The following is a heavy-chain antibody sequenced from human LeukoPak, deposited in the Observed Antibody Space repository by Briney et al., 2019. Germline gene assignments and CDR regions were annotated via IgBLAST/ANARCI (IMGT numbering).Heavy chain of an antibody. CDR2: IYYDGSNK. CDR3: VRSAFHAGSGNYYDY. Sequence: PGRSLRLSCAASGFTFSSYGMHWVRQAPGKGLEWVALIYYDGSNKYYADSVKGRFTISRDNSKNTLYLQMNSLRAEDTAVYYCVRSAFHAGSGNYYDYWGQGTLVTVSS. D-gene: IGHD3-22*01. CDR1: GFTFSSYG. V-gene: IGHV3-33*01. J-gene: IGHJ4*02.